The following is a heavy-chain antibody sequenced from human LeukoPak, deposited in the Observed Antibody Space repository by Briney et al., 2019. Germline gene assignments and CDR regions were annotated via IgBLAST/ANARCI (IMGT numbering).Heavy chain of an antibody. CDR3: ATPVGGVWSFDY. CDR2: IGSPEET. CDR1: GFTFRTCA. J-gene: IGHJ4*02. Sequence: QPGGSLTLSCAASGFTFRTCAMTWVRQAPGKGLEWVSSIGSPEETYYADSVKGRFTVSRDNSKNTLFLQMNSLRAEDTAMYYCATPVGGVWSFDYWGQGTLVTVSS. V-gene: IGHV3-23*01. D-gene: IGHD2-15*01.